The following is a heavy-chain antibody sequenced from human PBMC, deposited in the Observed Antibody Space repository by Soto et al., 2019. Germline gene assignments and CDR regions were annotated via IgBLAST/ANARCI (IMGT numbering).Heavy chain of an antibody. CDR1: GGTFSSYA. V-gene: IGHV1-69*13. CDR3: ARLMVREVIRARYYYGMDV. Sequence: ASVKVSCKASGGTFSSYAISWVRQAPGQGLEWMGGIIPIFGTANYAQKFQGRVTITADESTSTAYMELSSLRSEDTAVYYCARLMVREVIRARYYYGMDVWGQGTTVTVSS. D-gene: IGHD3-10*01. CDR2: IIPIFGTA. J-gene: IGHJ6*02.